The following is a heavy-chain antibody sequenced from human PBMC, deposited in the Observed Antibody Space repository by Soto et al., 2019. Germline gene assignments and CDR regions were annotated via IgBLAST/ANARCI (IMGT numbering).Heavy chain of an antibody. CDR3: AKYVGWPQHYFDY. J-gene: IGHJ4*02. Sequence: EVQLLESGGGLVQPGGSLRLSCAASGFTFSSYAMSWVRQAPGKGLEWVSAISGSGGSTYYADSVKGRFTISRDNSKYTLYLPMNSLRAEDTAVYYCAKYVGWPQHYFDYWGQGTLVTVSS. D-gene: IGHD1-1*01. CDR1: GFTFSSYA. V-gene: IGHV3-23*01. CDR2: ISGSGGST.